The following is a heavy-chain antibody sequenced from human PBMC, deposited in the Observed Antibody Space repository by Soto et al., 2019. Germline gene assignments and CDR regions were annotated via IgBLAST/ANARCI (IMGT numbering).Heavy chain of an antibody. CDR2: INPSGSST. J-gene: IGHJ6*03. Sequence: ASVKVSCKASGYTFTSYYMHWVRQAPGQGLEWMGIINPSGSSTSYAQKNQGRVTMTRDTSTSTIYIELSSLRTEDTAVYYFARDSETVTAATYYYYYMDVWGKGTTVTVSS. CDR3: ARDSETVTAATYYYYYMDV. CDR1: GYTFTSYY. V-gene: IGHV1-46*03. D-gene: IGHD4-4*01.